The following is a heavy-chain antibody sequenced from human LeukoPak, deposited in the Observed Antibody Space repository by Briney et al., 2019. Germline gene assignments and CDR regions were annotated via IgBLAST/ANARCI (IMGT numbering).Heavy chain of an antibody. J-gene: IGHJ5*02. D-gene: IGHD2-2*01. CDR1: GGSFSGYY. CDR3: ARGPGYCSSISCPENWFDP. Sequence: PSETLSLTCVVYGGSFSGYYWSWIRQPPGKGLEWIGEINHSGSTNYNPSLKSRLTISLDASKNQFSLRLSSVTAADTAVYYCARGPGYCSSISCPENWFDPWGQGTLVTVSS. CDR2: INHSGST. V-gene: IGHV4-34*01.